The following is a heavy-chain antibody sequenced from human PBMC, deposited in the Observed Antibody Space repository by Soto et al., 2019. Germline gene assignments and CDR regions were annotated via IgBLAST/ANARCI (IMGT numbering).Heavy chain of an antibody. CDR2: MNPNSGNT. V-gene: IGHV1-8*01. Sequence: ASVKVSCKASGYTFTSYDINWVRQATGQGLEWMGWMNPNSGNTGYAQKFQGRVTMTRNTSISTAYMELSSLRSEDTAVYYCARVKSQRRFLEWLPAEYFQHWGQGTLVTVSS. D-gene: IGHD3-3*01. J-gene: IGHJ1*01. CDR1: GYTFTSYD. CDR3: ARVKSQRRFLEWLPAEYFQH.